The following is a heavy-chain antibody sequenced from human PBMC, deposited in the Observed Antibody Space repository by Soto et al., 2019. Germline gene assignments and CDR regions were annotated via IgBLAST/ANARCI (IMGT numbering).Heavy chain of an antibody. Sequence: KTSETLSLTCTVSGGSISSYYCSWIRQPPWKGLEWIGYIYYSGSTNYNPSLKSRVTISVDTSKNQFSLKLSSVTAADAAVYYCERDGAGIAAAGTYYYYGMDVWGQRITVAVSS. CDR1: GGSISSYY. J-gene: IGHJ6*02. D-gene: IGHD6-13*01. V-gene: IGHV4-59*01. CDR3: ERDGAGIAAAGTYYYYGMDV. CDR2: IYYSGST.